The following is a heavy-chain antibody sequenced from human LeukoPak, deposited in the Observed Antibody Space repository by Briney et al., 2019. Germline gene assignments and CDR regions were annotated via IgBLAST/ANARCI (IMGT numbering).Heavy chain of an antibody. J-gene: IGHJ4*02. V-gene: IGHV3-9*01. D-gene: IGHD2-15*01. Sequence: PGRSLRLSCAASGFTFDDYAMHWVRQAPGKGLEWVSGISWNSGSIGYADSVKGRFTISRDNAKNSLYLQMNSLRAEDTALYYCAKDHYGGGGSGLIDYWGQGTLVTVSS. CDR3: AKDHYGGGGSGLIDY. CDR2: ISWNSGSI. CDR1: GFTFDDYA.